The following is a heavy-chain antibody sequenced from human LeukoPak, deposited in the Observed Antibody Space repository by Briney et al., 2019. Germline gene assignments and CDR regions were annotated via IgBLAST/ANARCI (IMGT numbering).Heavy chain of an antibody. V-gene: IGHV3-7*01. D-gene: IGHD6-19*01. CDR1: GFTFTRYY. CDR2: INQDGSEK. Sequence: PGGSLRLSCVASGFTFTRYYMTWVRQAPGKGLEWVANINQDGSEKHYVDSVKGRFTISRDNAKNSLFLQMNSLRADDTAVYHCAMGVGWYNYWGQGTLVTVSS. CDR3: AMGVGWYNY. J-gene: IGHJ4*02.